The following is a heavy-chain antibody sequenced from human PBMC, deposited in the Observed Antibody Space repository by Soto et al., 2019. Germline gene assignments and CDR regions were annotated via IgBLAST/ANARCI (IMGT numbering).Heavy chain of an antibody. V-gene: IGHV3-66*01. Sequence: GGSLRLSCTASGLTVRTNYMSWVRQAPGKGLEWVSIIQTGGATYYADSVKGRFTISRDNSENTLYLQMDSLRAEDTALYYCAREAFYDLWSGPGWFEPWGQGTLVTVSS. CDR3: AREAFYDLWSGPGWFEP. CDR2: IQTGGAT. D-gene: IGHD3-3*01. CDR1: GLTVRTNY. J-gene: IGHJ5*02.